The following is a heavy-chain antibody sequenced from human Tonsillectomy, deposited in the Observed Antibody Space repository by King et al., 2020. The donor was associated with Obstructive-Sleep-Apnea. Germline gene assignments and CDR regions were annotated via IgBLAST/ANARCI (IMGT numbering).Heavy chain of an antibody. CDR1: AFTFSNYW. D-gene: IGHD7-27*01. V-gene: IGHV3-74*01. Sequence: VQLVESGGGSVQPGGSLRLSCAASAFTFSNYWMHWVRQAPGQGLVWVARINTDGSSTSASYADTLKGRFTISRDNAKNTLYLQMNSLRVEDTAVYYCARGRPLSGDPFLGDYWGQGTLVTVSS. J-gene: IGHJ4*02. CDR2: INTDGSSTSA. CDR3: ARGRPLSGDPFLGDY.